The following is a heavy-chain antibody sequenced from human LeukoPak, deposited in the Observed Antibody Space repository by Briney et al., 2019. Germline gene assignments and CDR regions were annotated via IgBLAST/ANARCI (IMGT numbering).Heavy chain of an antibody. D-gene: IGHD6-13*01. J-gene: IGHJ4*02. V-gene: IGHV3-7*03. CDR3: ARSLPYGTTWYGRSDF. CDR2: IRQDGDTK. Sequence: GGSLRLSCAASGFPFNAYWMTRVRQAPGKGLEWVANIRQDGDTKYYVDSVKGRFTISRDNAMNSLYLQMNSLRAEDTAIYYCARSLPYGTTWYGRSDFWGQGTLVTVSS. CDR1: GFPFNAYW.